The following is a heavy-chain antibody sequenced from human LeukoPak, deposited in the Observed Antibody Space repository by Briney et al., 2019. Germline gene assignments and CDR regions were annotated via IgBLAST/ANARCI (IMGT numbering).Heavy chain of an antibody. CDR2: ISYDGSNK. CDR3: ARDVHNYGLDY. J-gene: IGHJ4*02. D-gene: IGHD3-10*01. V-gene: IGHV3-30*01. Sequence: GGSLRLSCAASGFTFSSYAMHWVRQAPGRGLEWVAVISYDGSNKYYADSVKGRFTISRDNSKNTLYLQMNSLRAEDTAVYYCARDVHNYGLDYWGRGTLVTVFS. CDR1: GFTFSSYA.